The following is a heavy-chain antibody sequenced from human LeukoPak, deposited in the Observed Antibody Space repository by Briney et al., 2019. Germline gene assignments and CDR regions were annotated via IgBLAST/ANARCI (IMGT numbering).Heavy chain of an antibody. CDR2: ISSSSSYT. J-gene: IGHJ6*04. CDR1: GFTFSDYY. V-gene: IGHV3-11*06. D-gene: IGHD3-9*01. Sequence: PGGSLRLSCAASGFTFSDYYMSWIRQAPGKGLEWVSYISSSSSYTNYADSVKGRFTISRDNAKNSLYLQMSSLRAEDTAVYYCARDQESDILTGPSTSGMDVWGKGTTVAVSS. CDR3: ARDQESDILTGPSTSGMDV.